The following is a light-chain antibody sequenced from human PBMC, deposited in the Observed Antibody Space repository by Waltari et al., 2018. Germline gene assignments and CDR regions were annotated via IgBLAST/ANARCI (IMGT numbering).Light chain of an antibody. CDR2: GAS. CDR3: QQYYSSST. V-gene: IGKV1-39*01. CDR1: QSISKY. J-gene: IGKJ1*01. Sequence: DIQMTQSPSSLSASVGDRVTITCRASQSISKYLNWYKQKPGKAPKLLIYGASSLQSGVPPRFSGSGSGTEFTLTISSLQPEDFATYFCQQYYSSSTFGQGTKVEIK.